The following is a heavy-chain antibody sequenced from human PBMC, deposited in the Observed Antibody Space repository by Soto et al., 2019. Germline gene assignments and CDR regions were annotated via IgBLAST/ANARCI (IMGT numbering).Heavy chain of an antibody. CDR3: VRSRVFIAVTSVTNYYYYYGMDX. CDR2: AYYRSKWYI. J-gene: IGHJ6*02. CDR1: GDSVSSDSAA. V-gene: IGHV6-1*01. D-gene: IGHD6-19*01. Sequence: SQTLSLTCAISGDSVSSDSAAWNWIRQSPSRGLEWLGRAYYRSKWYIEYAPSVNSRITINPDTSKNQLSLQLISVNPEDTAVYYCVRSRVFIAVTSVTNYYYYYGMDXWGQGTTVTVSS.